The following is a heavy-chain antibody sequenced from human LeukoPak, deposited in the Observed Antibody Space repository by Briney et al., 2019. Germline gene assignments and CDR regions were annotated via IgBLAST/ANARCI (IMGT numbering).Heavy chain of an antibody. Sequence: PSETLSLTCTVSGGSISSGDYYWSWIRQPPGKGLEWIGYISYIGNTNYSPSLKSRVTISIDTSENQLSLKLSSVTAADTAVYYCARAKGYTYGRDFYFYYGMDVWGQGTTVTVSS. CDR1: GGSISSGDYY. CDR3: ARAKGYTYGRDFYFYYGMDV. V-gene: IGHV4-61*08. D-gene: IGHD5-18*01. J-gene: IGHJ6*02. CDR2: ISYIGNT.